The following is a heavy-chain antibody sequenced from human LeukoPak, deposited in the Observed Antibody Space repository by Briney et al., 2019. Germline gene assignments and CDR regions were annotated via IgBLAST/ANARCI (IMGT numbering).Heavy chain of an antibody. V-gene: IGHV3-7*01. CDR3: ATDSGYKTFDL. CDR2: MNPDGSEI. J-gene: IGHJ3*01. CDR1: GFTFSKSW. Sequence: GGSLRLSCVASGFTFSKSWMNWVRQAPGKGLQWVASMNPDGSEIYYEDSVKGQFTISRDNAKKSMFLDMNSLRAEDTAVYYCATDSGYKTFDLWGQGTMVTVSS. D-gene: IGHD5-12*01.